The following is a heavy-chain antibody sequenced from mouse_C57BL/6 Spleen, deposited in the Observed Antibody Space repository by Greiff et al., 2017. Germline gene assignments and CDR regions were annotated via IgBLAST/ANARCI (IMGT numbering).Heavy chain of an antibody. V-gene: IGHV5-4*03. Sequence: DVMLVESGGGLVKPGGSLKLSCAASGFTFSSYAMSWVRQTPEKRLEWVATISDGGSYTYYPDNVKGRFTISRDNAKNNLYLQMSHLKSEDTAMYYCARDGDYGSRGGFDYWGQGTTLTVSS. CDR2: ISDGGSYT. CDR1: GFTFSSYA. J-gene: IGHJ2*01. D-gene: IGHD1-1*01. CDR3: ARDGDYGSRGGFDY.